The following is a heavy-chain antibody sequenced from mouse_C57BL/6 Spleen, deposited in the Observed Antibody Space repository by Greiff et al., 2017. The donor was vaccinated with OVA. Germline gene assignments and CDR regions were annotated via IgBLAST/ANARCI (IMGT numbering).Heavy chain of an antibody. CDR3: AFSTVEPKDYAMDY. CDR1: GYSITSGYY. V-gene: IGHV3-6*01. J-gene: IGHJ4*01. D-gene: IGHD1-1*01. CDR2: ISYDGSN. Sequence: DVQLQESGPGLVKPSQSLSLTCSVPGYSITSGYYWNWIRQFPGNKLEWMGYISYDGSNNYNPSLKNRISITRDTSKNQFFLKLNSVTTEDTATYYCAFSTVEPKDYAMDYWGQGTSVTVSS.